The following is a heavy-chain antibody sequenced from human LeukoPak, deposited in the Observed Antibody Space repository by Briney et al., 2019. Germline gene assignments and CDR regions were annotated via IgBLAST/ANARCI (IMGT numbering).Heavy chain of an antibody. D-gene: IGHD3-10*01. CDR3: ARSFGELKIDY. J-gene: IGHJ4*02. CDR1: GFTFSSYA. V-gene: IGHV3-30*04. Sequence: GRSLRLSCAASGFTFSSYAMHWVRQAPGKGLEWVAVISYDGSNKYYADSVKGRFTISRDNAKNTLDLQMNSLRAEDTAVYYCARSFGELKIDYWGQGTLVTASS. CDR2: ISYDGSNK.